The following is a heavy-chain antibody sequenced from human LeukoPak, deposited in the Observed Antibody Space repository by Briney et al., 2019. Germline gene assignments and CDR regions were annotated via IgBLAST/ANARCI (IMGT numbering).Heavy chain of an antibody. Sequence: TGGSLRLSCAASGFTFSSYAMHWVRQAPGKGLEWVAAISYDGSNKYYADSVKGRFTISRDNSKNTLYLQMNSLRAEDTAVYYCARGRVHYDFWSGRIWGQGTLVTVSS. D-gene: IGHD3-3*01. J-gene: IGHJ4*02. V-gene: IGHV3-30-3*01. CDR2: ISYDGSNK. CDR1: GFTFSSYA. CDR3: ARGRVHYDFWSGRI.